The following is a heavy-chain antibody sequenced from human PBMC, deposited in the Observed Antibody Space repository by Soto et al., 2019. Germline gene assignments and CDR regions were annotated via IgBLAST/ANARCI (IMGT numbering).Heavy chain of an antibody. J-gene: IGHJ4*02. Sequence: EVQLVESGGDLVQPGGSLRLSCAASGFTFSSHEMNWIRQAPGKGLERVSYISSSGTTMYYADSVKGRFTISRDNAKNSLFLQMNSLRGEDTAHYYCARGGVYWGQGTLVTVSS. CDR2: ISSSGTTM. V-gene: IGHV3-48*03. D-gene: IGHD2-8*01. CDR3: ARGGVY. CDR1: GFTFSSHE.